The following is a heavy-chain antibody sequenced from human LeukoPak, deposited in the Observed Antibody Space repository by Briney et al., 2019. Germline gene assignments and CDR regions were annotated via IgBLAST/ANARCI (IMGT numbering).Heavy chain of an antibody. CDR3: AGEDDSSGYLPFFDY. D-gene: IGHD3-22*01. CDR1: GGSISSSSYY. CDR2: IYYSGST. J-gene: IGHJ4*02. V-gene: IGHV4-39*07. Sequence: PSETLSLTCTVSGGSISSSSYYWGWIRQPPGKGLEWIGSIYYSGSTYYNPSLKSRVTISVDTSKNQFSLKLSSVTAADTAVYYCAGEDDSSGYLPFFDYWGQGTLVTVSS.